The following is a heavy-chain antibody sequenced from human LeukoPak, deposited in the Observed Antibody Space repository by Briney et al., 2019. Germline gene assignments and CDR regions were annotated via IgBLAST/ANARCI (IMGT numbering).Heavy chain of an antibody. J-gene: IGHJ4*02. CDR1: GYTFTSFG. Sequence: ASVKVSCKASGYTFTSFGISGVRQAPGQGLEWMGWSSAYNGNTKYAQNVQGRVTMTADTSTDTAYMELRSLRSDDTAVYYCARDLGEDTTMIFFDFWGQGTLVTVSS. CDR3: ARDLGEDTTMIFFDF. V-gene: IGHV1-18*01. CDR2: SSAYNGNT. D-gene: IGHD5-18*01.